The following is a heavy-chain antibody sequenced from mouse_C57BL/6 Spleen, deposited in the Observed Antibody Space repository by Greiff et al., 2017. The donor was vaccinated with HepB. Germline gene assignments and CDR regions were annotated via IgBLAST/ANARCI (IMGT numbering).Heavy chain of an antibody. CDR1: GYAFSSYW. D-gene: IGHD2-2*01. J-gene: IGHJ2*01. Sequence: QVQLQQSGAELVKPGASVKISCKASGYAFSSYWMNWVKQRPGKGLEWIGQIYPGDGDTNYNGKFKGKATLTADKSSSTAYMQLSSLTSEDSAVYFCARKDYGYDAGYFDYWGQGTTLTVSS. CDR2: IYPGDGDT. V-gene: IGHV1-80*01. CDR3: ARKDYGYDAGYFDY.